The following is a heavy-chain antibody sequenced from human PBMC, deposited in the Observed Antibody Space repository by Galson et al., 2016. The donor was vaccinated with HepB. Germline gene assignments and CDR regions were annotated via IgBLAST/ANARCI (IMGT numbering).Heavy chain of an antibody. Sequence: SLRLSCAASGFTFSSYSMNWVRQAPGQGLEWVALTSYDGSHKYYAESVKGRFTISRDPSKNTLYLQMSSLRAADTAVYFCARDSGTWANNFYFYALGVWGRGTTVTVSS. CDR2: TSYDGSHK. J-gene: IGHJ6*02. V-gene: IGHV3-30*03. D-gene: IGHD5-24*01. CDR3: ARDSGTWANNFYFYALGV. CDR1: GFTFSSYS.